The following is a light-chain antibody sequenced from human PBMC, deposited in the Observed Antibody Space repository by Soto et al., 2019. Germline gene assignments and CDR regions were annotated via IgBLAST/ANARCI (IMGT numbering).Light chain of an antibody. V-gene: IGKV1-5*03. CDR1: QSISSW. J-gene: IGKJ3*01. CDR2: KAS. CDR3: QQYNSYQVT. Sequence: DIQMTQSPSTLSASVGDRVTITCRASQSISSWLAWYQQKPGKAPKLLIYKASSLESGVPSRFSGSGSGTEFTITISSLQPDDFATYYCQQYNSYQVTFGPGTKVVIK.